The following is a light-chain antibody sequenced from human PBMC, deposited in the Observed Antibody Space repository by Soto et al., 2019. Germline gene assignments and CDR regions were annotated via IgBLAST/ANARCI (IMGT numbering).Light chain of an antibody. Sequence: QSALTQPASVSGSPGQSVTVSCTGSSSDVGTYNLVSWYQQHPGKVPKLLIYEVNKRPSGVSNRFSGSKSGNTASLTISGLQADDEADYYCCSYAGSSTYYVFGTGTKVTVL. V-gene: IGLV2-23*02. J-gene: IGLJ1*01. CDR3: CSYAGSSTYYV. CDR2: EVN. CDR1: SSDVGTYNL.